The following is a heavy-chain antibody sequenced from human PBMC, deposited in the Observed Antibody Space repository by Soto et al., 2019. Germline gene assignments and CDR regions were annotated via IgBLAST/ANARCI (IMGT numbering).Heavy chain of an antibody. CDR3: AKDLCAYYDFWSGYCPPDY. CDR1: GFTFSSYG. CDR2: ISYDGSNK. D-gene: IGHD3-3*01. J-gene: IGHJ4*02. Sequence: QVQLVESGGGVVQPGRSLRLSCAASGFTFSSYGTHWVRQAPGKGLERVAVISYDGSNKYYADSVKGRFTISRDNSKNTLYLQMNSLRAEDTAVYYCAKDLCAYYDFWSGYCPPDYWGQGTLVTVSS. V-gene: IGHV3-30*18.